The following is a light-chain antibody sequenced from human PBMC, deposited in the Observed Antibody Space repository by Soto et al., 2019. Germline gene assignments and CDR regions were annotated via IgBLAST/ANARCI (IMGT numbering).Light chain of an antibody. CDR2: GNS. CDR3: QSYDSSLSGHVV. CDR1: SSNIGAGYD. V-gene: IGLV1-40*01. Sequence: QSVLTQPPSVSVAPGQRVTISCTGSSSNIGAGYDVHWYQQLPGTAPKLLIYGNSNRPSGVPDRFSGSKSGTSASLAITGLQADDEAVYYCQSYDSSLSGHVVFGGGTKLTVL. J-gene: IGLJ2*01.